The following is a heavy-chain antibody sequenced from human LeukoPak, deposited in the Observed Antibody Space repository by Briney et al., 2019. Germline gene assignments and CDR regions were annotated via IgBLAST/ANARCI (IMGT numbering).Heavy chain of an antibody. J-gene: IGHJ2*01. CDR2: ISNSGNSI. V-gene: IGHV3-11*01. D-gene: IGHD2-2*01. Sequence: KPGGSLRLSCAASGFMFSDEYMSWIRQAPGKGLEWVSYISNSGNSIVYADSVEGRFTISRDNAKNSLYLQMNSLRAEDTAVYYCATSPPDIVVVPAAIRWYFDLWGRGTLVTVSS. CDR1: GFMFSDEY. CDR3: ATSPPDIVVVPAAIRWYFDL.